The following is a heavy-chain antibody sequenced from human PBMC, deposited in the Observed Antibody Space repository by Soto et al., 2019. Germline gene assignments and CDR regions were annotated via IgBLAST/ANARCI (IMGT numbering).Heavy chain of an antibody. CDR3: GGKGGGDCPGGGCFWLDF. V-gene: IGHV1-69*01. J-gene: IGHJ4*02. Sequence: QVQLVQSGAEVKKPGSSVKVSCKVSGATFRTNPIAWVRQAPGQGLEWMGGIVPMSGTPKYAQKFQDRVTIIAADSTSYASMEQRTRRSADTAIYYCGGKGGGDCPGGGCFWLDFWGQGTLITVSS. CDR1: GATFRTNP. D-gene: IGHD2-15*01. CDR2: IVPMSGTP.